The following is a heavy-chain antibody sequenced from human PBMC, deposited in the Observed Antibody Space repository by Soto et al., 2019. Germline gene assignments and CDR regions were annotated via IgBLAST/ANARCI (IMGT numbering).Heavy chain of an antibody. CDR2: IKQDGSEK. Sequence: GGSLRLSCAASGFTVSSNYMSWVRPAPGKGLEWVANIKQDGSEKYYVDSVKGRFSISRDNAKNSLYLQMNSLRAEDTAVYYCARSSGGSGKLWNYYGMDVWGQGTTVTVSS. J-gene: IGHJ6*02. D-gene: IGHD3-10*01. V-gene: IGHV3-7*01. CDR1: GFTVSSNY. CDR3: ARSSGGSGKLWNYYGMDV.